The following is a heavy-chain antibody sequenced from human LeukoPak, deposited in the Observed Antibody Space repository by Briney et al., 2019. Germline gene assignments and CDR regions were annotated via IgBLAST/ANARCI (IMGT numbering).Heavy chain of an antibody. D-gene: IGHD5-24*01. CDR3: ARVRGRWASDY. CDR2: IYYSGST. J-gene: IGHJ4*02. Sequence: SETLSLTCTVSGGSISSSSYYWGWIRQPPGKGLEWIGSIYYSGSTYYNPSLKSRVTISVDTSKNQFSLKLSSVTAADTAVYYCARVRGRWASDYWGQGTLVTVSS. V-gene: IGHV4-39*07. CDR1: GGSISSSSYY.